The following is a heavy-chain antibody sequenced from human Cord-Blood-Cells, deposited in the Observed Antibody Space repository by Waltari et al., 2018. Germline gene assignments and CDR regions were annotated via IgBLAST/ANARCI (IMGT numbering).Heavy chain of an antibody. CDR1: GGSFSGYY. CDR3: AGNYDFWSGYYY. J-gene: IGHJ4*02. CDR2: INHSGST. V-gene: IGHV4-34*01. D-gene: IGHD3-3*01. Sequence: QVQLQKWGAGLLKPSETLSLTCAVYGGSFSGYYWSWIRQPPGKGLEWIGEINHSGSTNYNPSLKSRVTISVDTSKNQFSLKLSSVTAADTAVYYCAGNYDFWSGYYYWGQGTLVTVSS.